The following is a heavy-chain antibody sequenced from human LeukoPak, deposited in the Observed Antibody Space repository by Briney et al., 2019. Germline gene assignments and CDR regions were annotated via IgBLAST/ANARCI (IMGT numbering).Heavy chain of an antibody. V-gene: IGHV3-9*01. CDR2: ISWNSGNI. Sequence: GGSLRLSCAASGFTFDDYAMHWVRQAPGKGLEWVSSISWNSGNIDYADSVKGRFTISRDNAKSSLYLQMSSLRAEDTALYYCAKDMGYYFGSVSSIDAFHIWGQGTMVTVSS. J-gene: IGHJ3*02. CDR1: GFTFDDYA. D-gene: IGHD3-10*01. CDR3: AKDMGYYFGSVSSIDAFHI.